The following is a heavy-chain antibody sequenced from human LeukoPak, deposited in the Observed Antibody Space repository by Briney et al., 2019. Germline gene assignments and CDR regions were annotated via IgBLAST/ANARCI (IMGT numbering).Heavy chain of an antibody. Sequence: PGGSLRLSCAASGFTFSNYGMHWVRQAPGKGLEWVAVIWYDASNKYYADSVKGRFTISRDSPKNTLYLQMNSLRAEDTAVYYCARDRYGANSPFDYWGQGTLVTVSS. CDR3: ARDRYGANSPFDY. V-gene: IGHV3-33*01. J-gene: IGHJ4*02. CDR2: IWYDASNK. D-gene: IGHD4-23*01. CDR1: GFTFSNYG.